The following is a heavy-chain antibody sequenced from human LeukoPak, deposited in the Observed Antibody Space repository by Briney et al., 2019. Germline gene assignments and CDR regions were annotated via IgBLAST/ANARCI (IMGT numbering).Heavy chain of an antibody. Sequence: GGSLRLSCAASGFTFDDYAMHWARQAPGKGLEWVSGISWNSGSIGYADSVKGRFTISRDNAKNSLYLQMNSLRAEDTALYYCAKEGYWGQGTLVTVSS. CDR3: AKEGY. CDR2: ISWNSGSI. V-gene: IGHV3-9*01. CDR1: GFTFDDYA. J-gene: IGHJ4*02.